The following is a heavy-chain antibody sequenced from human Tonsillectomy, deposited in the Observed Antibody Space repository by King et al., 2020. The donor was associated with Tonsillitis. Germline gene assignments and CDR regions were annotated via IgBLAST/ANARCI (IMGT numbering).Heavy chain of an antibody. CDR3: AKDRRELLYYYYGMDV. Sequence: VQLVESGGGVVQPGRSLRLSCAASGFTFSSYGMHWVRQAPGKGLEWVAVISYDGSNKYYADSVKGRFTNSRDNSKNTLYLQMNSLRAEDTAVYYCAKDRRELLYYYYGMDVWGQGTTVTVSS. CDR1: GFTFSSYG. J-gene: IGHJ6*02. V-gene: IGHV3-30*18. D-gene: IGHD1-26*01. CDR2: ISYDGSNK.